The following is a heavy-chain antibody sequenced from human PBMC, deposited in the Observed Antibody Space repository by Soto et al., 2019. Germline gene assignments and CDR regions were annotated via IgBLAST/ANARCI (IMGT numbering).Heavy chain of an antibody. J-gene: IGHJ4*02. CDR2: ISAYNGNT. Sequence: QVQLVQSGAEVKKPGASVKVPCQASGYTFTSYGISWVRQAPGQGLEWMGWISAYNGNTNYAQKLQGRVTMPTDTPTSTAYMELRSLRSDDTAVYYCARDRDQLPTPGYWGQGTLVTVSS. V-gene: IGHV1-18*01. CDR1: GYTFTSYG. D-gene: IGHD1-26*01. CDR3: ARDRDQLPTPGY.